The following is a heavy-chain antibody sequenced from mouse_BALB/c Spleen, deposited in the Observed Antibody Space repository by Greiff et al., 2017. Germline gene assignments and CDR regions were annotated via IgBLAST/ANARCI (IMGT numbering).Heavy chain of an antibody. CDR1: GFTFSDYY. CDR3: ARGRDYAMDY. CDR2: ISDGGSYT. J-gene: IGHJ4*01. V-gene: IGHV5-4*02. Sequence: EVQGVESGGGLVKPGGSLKLSCAASGFTFSDYYMYWVRQTPEKRLEWVATISDGGSYTYYPDSVKGRFTISRDNAKNNLYLQMSSLKSEDTAMYYCARGRDYAMDYWGQGTSVTVSS.